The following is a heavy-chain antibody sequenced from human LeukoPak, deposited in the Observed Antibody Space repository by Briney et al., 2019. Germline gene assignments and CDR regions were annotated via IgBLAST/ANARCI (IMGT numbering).Heavy chain of an antibody. CDR3: ARGHYDVLTSSYKWTPDY. CDR2: ITSGGGYT. Sequence: GGSLRLSCAASGFTFSTYNMNWVRQAPGKGLEWVSSITSGGGYTYYADSVKGRFTTSRDSAKNSLSLRLDSLRAEDTAVYYRARGHYDVLTSSYKWTPDYWGQGTLVTVSS. V-gene: IGHV3-21*06. D-gene: IGHD3-9*01. J-gene: IGHJ4*02. CDR1: GFTFSTYN.